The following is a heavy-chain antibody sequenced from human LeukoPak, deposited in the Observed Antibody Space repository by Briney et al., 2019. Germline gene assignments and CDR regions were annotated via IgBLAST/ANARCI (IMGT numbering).Heavy chain of an antibody. CDR2: INSDGSST. Sequence: GGSLRLSCAASGFTFSSYWMHWVRQAPGKGLVWVSRINSDGSSTNYADSVKGRFTISRDNAKNTLYLQMNSLRAEDTAVYYCAKSGEDDYVWGSYRPYNWFDPWGQGTLVTVSS. CDR3: AKSGEDDYVWGSYRPYNWFDP. V-gene: IGHV3-74*01. J-gene: IGHJ5*02. CDR1: GFTFSSYW. D-gene: IGHD3-16*02.